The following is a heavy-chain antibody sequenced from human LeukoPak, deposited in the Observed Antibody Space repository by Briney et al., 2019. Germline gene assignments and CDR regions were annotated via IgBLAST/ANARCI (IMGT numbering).Heavy chain of an antibody. Sequence: SETLSLTCTVSGGSISSSNYYWGWIRQPPGKGLEWIGSIYYSGSTYYNPSLKSRVTISIDTSKNQFSLKLSSVTAADTAVYYCARDAPYSSSWYGNWFDPWGQGTLVTVSS. CDR3: ARDAPYSSSWYGNWFDP. V-gene: IGHV4-39*07. D-gene: IGHD6-13*01. CDR2: IYYSGST. CDR1: GGSISSSNYY. J-gene: IGHJ5*02.